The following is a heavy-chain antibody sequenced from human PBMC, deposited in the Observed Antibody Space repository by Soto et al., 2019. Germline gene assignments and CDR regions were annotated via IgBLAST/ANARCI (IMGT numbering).Heavy chain of an antibody. CDR3: AKDLQVGTYYDIRNAFDI. J-gene: IGHJ3*02. V-gene: IGHV3-23*01. D-gene: IGHD3-9*01. Sequence: EVQLLESGGGLVQPGGSLRLSCAASGFTFSSYAMSWVRQAPGKGLEWVSAISGSGGSTYYADSVKGRFTISRDNSKNTLYLQMNSLRAEDTAVYYCAKDLQVGTYYDIRNAFDIWGQGTMVTVSS. CDR2: ISGSGGST. CDR1: GFTFSSYA.